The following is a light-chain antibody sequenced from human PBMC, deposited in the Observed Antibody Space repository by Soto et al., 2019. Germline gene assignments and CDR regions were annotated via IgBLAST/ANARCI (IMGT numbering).Light chain of an antibody. CDR1: SSDVGGYNY. CDR2: EVN. CDR3: SSFVGSPVV. V-gene: IGLV2-8*01. J-gene: IGLJ2*01. Sequence: QSALTQPASVSGSPGQSITISCTGTSSDVGGYNYVSWYQQHAGTAPKLIIYEVNKRPSGVPDRFSGSKSGNTASLTVSGLQAEDEADYYCSSFVGSPVVFGGGTKVTV.